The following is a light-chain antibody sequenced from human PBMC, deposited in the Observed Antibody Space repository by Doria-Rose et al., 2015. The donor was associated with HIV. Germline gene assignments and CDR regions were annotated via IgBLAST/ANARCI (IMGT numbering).Light chain of an antibody. Sequence: DIRLTQSPESLGMSLGERATLNCESNQSLLYTSKNYLAWYQQKPGQLPKLLIYWASTRQSGVPARFSGSGSGTDFTLTISSLEAEDVAVYYCQQYYDTPSFGPGTTVDIK. J-gene: IGKJ3*01. CDR2: WAS. CDR1: QSLLYTSKNY. CDR3: QQYYDTPS. V-gene: IGKV4-1*01.